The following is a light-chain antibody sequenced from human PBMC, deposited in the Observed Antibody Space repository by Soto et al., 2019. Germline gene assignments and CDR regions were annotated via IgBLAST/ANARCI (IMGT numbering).Light chain of an antibody. V-gene: IGKV1-39*01. CDR2: AAS. CDR1: QSISNH. CDR3: QQRSNWPLT. Sequence: DIQMTQSPSSLSASVEDRVIITCRASQSISNHLNWYQQKPGKAPKLLIFAASSLQSGVPSRFSGSRSGPDFTLTISSLQPEDFAVYYCQQRSNWPLTFGGGTKVDIK. J-gene: IGKJ4*01.